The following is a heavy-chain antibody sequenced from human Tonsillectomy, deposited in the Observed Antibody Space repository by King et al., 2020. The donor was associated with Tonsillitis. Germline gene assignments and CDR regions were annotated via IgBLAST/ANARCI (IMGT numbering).Heavy chain of an antibody. V-gene: IGHV2-70*01. CDR2: IDWDDDT. J-gene: IGHJ4*02. CDR1: GFSLSTSGIC. Sequence: VTLKESGPALVKPTQTLTLTCTFSGFSLSTSGICVNWIRQPPGKALEWLAHIDWDDDTHYNASLKTRLTISKDTSKNQVVLTMTNMDPVDTATYYCVRTSGGLRPFDYWGQGTLVTVSS. D-gene: IGHD4-17*01. CDR3: VRTSGGLRPFDY.